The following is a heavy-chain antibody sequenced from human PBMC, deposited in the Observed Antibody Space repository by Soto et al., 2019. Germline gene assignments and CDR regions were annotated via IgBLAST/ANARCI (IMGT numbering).Heavy chain of an antibody. CDR1: GGSISSSSYY. CDR2: IYYSGST. V-gene: IGHV4-39*01. D-gene: IGHD2-15*01. J-gene: IGHJ4*02. CDR3: ARHMGVDSDY. Sequence: SETLSLTCTVSGGSISSSSYYWGWIRQPPGKGLEWIGSIYYSGSTYYNPSLKSRVTISVDTSKNQFSLKLSSVTAADTAVYYCARHMGVDSDYWGQGTLVTV.